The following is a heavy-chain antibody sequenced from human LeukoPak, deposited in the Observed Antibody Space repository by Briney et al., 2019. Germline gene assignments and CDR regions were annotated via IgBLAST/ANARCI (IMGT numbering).Heavy chain of an antibody. V-gene: IGHV4-38-2*02. CDR2: INHSGST. D-gene: IGHD4-23*01. Sequence: KTSETLSLTCTVSGYSISSGYYWGWIRQPPGKGLKWIGEINHSGSTNYNPSLKSRVTISVDTSKNQFSLKLSSVTAADTAVYYCARMTTAVFFDYWGQGTLVTVSS. J-gene: IGHJ4*02. CDR1: GYSISSGYY. CDR3: ARMTTAVFFDY.